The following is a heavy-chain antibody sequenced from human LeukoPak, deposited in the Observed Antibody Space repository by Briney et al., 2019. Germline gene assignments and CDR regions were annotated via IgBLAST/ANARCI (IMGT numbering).Heavy chain of an antibody. V-gene: IGHV3-7*04. Sequence: GGSLRLSCAVSGFTFSSYWMSWVRQAPGKGLEWVANINQEGREKYYVDSVKGRFTISRDNAKNSLYLQMNSLRAEDTAVYFCARGDKFSGDYWGQGTLVTVSS. CDR2: INQEGREK. J-gene: IGHJ4*02. CDR1: GFTFSSYW. CDR3: ARGDKFSGDY. D-gene: IGHD2-15*01.